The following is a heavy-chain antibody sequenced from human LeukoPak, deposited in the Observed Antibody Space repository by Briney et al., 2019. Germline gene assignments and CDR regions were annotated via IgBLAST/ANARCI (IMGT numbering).Heavy chain of an antibody. D-gene: IGHD1-26*01. Sequence: GGSLRLSCAASGFTFSSYSMNWVRQAPGKGLEWVSYFSTRSSTISYADSVKGRFAISRDNAKNSLYLQMNSLRDEDTAVYYCAKDLGRYRNNYFDYWGQGTLVTVSS. CDR3: AKDLGRYRNNYFDY. J-gene: IGHJ4*02. CDR1: GFTFSSYS. CDR2: FSTRSSTI. V-gene: IGHV3-48*02.